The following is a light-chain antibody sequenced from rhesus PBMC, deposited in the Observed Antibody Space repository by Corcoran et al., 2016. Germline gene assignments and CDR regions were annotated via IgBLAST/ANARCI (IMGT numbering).Light chain of an antibody. Sequence: DIQMTQSPSSLSASVGDRVTITCQVSQGISNWLAWYQQKQGKAPKLLIYAASSLQSGVPSRFSGSGDGTEVTLTISSLQHEDVASYYGQQHDRNPPTFGQGTKVEIK. CDR3: QQHDRNPPT. V-gene: IGKV1-33*02. J-gene: IGKJ1*01. CDR2: AAS. CDR1: QGISNW.